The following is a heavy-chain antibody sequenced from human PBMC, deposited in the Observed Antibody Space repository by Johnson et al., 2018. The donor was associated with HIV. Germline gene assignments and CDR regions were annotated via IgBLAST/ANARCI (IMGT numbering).Heavy chain of an antibody. CDR2: ISSDGGST. J-gene: IGHJ3*02. D-gene: IGHD6-19*01. CDR1: GFTFSTYA. CDR3: ANIAVVYAFDI. V-gene: IGHV3-64*01. Sequence: VQLLESGGGLVQPGGSLRLSCAASGFTFSTYAMHWVRQAPGKGLEYVSGISSDGGSTYYANSVKGRFTISRDNSKNILYLQMNSLRAEDTAVYYCANIAVVYAFDIWGQGTMVTVSS.